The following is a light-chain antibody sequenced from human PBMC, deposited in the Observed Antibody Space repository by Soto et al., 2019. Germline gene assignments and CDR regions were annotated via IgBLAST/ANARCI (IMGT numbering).Light chain of an antibody. CDR2: ANN. V-gene: IGLV1-40*01. CDR1: NSKIGAGHD. J-gene: IGLJ1*01. Sequence: QSVLTQPPSVSGAPGQRVTISCTGSNSKIGAGHDVHWDQHLPETAPKLLIYANNNRPSGVPDRFSASKSGTSASLAITGLQAEDEADYYCQSYDNTLGVYVFGIGTKLTVL. CDR3: QSYDNTLGVYV.